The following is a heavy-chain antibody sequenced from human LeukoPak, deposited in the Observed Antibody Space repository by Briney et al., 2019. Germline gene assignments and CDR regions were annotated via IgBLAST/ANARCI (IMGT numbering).Heavy chain of an antibody. D-gene: IGHD2-21*02. V-gene: IGHV5-51*01. CDR2: IYPDDSDT. CDR3: ARQDCGGDCYSVSLADY. CDR1: GYSFTSYW. Sequence: GESLKISCKGSGYSFTSYWIGWVRQMPGKGLEWMGIIYPDDSDTRYSPSFQGQVTISADKSISTAYLQWSSLKASDTAMYYCARQDCGGDCYSVSLADYWGQGTLVTVSS. J-gene: IGHJ4*02.